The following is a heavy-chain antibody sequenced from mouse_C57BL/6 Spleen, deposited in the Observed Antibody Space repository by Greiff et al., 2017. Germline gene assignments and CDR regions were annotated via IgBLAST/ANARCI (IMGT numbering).Heavy chain of an antibody. V-gene: IGHV1-22*01. CDR2: INPNNGGT. J-gene: IGHJ4*01. CDR3: ARWLLQGDYYAMDY. Sequence: DVKLQESGPELVKPGASVKMSCKASGYTFTDYNMHWVKQSHGKSLEWIGYINPNNGGTSYNQKFKGKATLTVNKSSSTAYMELRSLTSEDSAVYYCARWLLQGDYYAMDYWGQGTSVTVSS. CDR1: GYTFTDYN. D-gene: IGHD2-3*01.